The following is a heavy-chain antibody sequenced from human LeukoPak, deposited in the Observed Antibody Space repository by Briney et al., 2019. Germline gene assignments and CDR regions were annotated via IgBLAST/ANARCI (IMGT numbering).Heavy chain of an antibody. CDR1: GYTFTTYG. Sequence: GASVKVSCKASGYTFTTYGINWVRQAPGQGLVWMGWISTNNGNTHYAQNLQGRVTLTTDISTSTAYMELRSLRSDDTAVYYCARGISETTVIPIDYWGPGTLVTVSS. CDR3: ARGISETTVIPIDY. D-gene: IGHD4-11*01. J-gene: IGHJ4*02. V-gene: IGHV1-18*01. CDR2: ISTNNGNT.